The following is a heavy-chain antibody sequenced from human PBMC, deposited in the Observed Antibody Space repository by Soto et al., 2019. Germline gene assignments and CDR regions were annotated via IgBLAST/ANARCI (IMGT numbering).Heavy chain of an antibody. CDR2: ISGSGGST. J-gene: IGHJ4*02. CDR3: AKFPGGYARYFDY. V-gene: IGHV3-23*01. D-gene: IGHD5-12*01. Sequence: EVQLLESGGGLVQPGGSLRLSCAASGFTFSSYAMSWVRQAPGKGLEWVSAISGSGGSTYYADSVKGRFTICGDNSKNTLYLQMNSLRAEDTAVYYCAKFPGGYARYFDYWGQGTLVTVSS. CDR1: GFTFSSYA.